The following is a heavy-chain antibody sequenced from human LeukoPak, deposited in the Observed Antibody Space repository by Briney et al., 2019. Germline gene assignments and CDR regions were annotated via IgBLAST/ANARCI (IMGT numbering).Heavy chain of an antibody. CDR1: GYTFTSYG. V-gene: IGHV1-18*01. Sequence: GASVKVSCEASGYTFTSYGISWVRQAPGQGLEWMGWISAYNGNTNYAQKLQGRVTMTTDTSTSTAYMELRSLRSDDTAVYYCARGYSYGYRPLEYFDYWGQGTLVTVSS. D-gene: IGHD5-18*01. J-gene: IGHJ4*02. CDR3: ARGYSYGYRPLEYFDY. CDR2: ISAYNGNT.